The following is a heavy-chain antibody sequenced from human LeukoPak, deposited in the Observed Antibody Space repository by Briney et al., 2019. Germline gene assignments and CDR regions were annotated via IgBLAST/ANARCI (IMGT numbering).Heavy chain of an antibody. D-gene: IGHD6-13*01. J-gene: IGHJ4*02. CDR3: ARSYSSSWLYEDY. V-gene: IGHV4-59*01. CDR2: IYYSGST. Sequence: SETLSLTCTVSGGSISSYYWSWTRQPPGKGLEWIGYIYYSGSTNYNPSLKSRVTISVDTSKNQFSLKLSSVTAADTAVYYCARSYSSSWLYEDYWGQGTLVTVSS. CDR1: GGSISSYY.